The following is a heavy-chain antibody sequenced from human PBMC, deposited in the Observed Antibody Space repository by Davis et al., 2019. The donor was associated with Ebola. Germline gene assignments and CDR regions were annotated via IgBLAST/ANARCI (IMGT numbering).Heavy chain of an antibody. CDR1: GFMFSNYV. Sequence: GGSLRLSCAGSGFMFSNYVMNWVRQAPGKGLEWVSTISAGGADTHYADSVKGRFTISRDNSKNTLYLQMNSLRAEDTAVYYCARKMPAAHFNFYYFDYWGQGTLVTVSS. D-gene: IGHD2-2*01. CDR3: ARKMPAAHFNFYYFDY. J-gene: IGHJ4*02. CDR2: ISAGGADT. V-gene: IGHV3-23*01.